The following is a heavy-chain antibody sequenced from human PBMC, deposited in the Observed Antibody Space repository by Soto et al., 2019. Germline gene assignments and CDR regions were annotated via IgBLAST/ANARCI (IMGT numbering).Heavy chain of an antibody. V-gene: IGHV3-33*01. Sequence: XGSLRLSGAASGFTFSSYCMHWVRQAPGKGLDWVAVIWYDGSNKYYADSVKGRFTISRDNSKNTLYLQMNSLRAEDTAVYYCARDGGSGLLWFGGSGTFDYWGQGTLVTVYS. CDR1: GFTFSSYC. D-gene: IGHD3-10*01. J-gene: IGHJ4*02. CDR3: ARDGGSGLLWFGGSGTFDY. CDR2: IWYDGSNK.